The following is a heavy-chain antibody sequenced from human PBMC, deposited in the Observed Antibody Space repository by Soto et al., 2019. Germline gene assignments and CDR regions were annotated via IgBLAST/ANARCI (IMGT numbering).Heavy chain of an antibody. J-gene: IGHJ4*02. D-gene: IGHD1-26*01. V-gene: IGHV3-48*02. CDR2: NSSNSVTI. CDR3: AREDILGTRSFDY. CDR1: GFIFSKYS. Sequence: EVQLVESGGGLVQPGGSLRLSCGASGFIFSKYSMNWVRQAPGKGLEWLSYNSSNSVTIYYADSVRGRFTIFRDNAKNSLYLQMNSLRDEDTAVYYCAREDILGTRSFDYWGQGALVTVSS.